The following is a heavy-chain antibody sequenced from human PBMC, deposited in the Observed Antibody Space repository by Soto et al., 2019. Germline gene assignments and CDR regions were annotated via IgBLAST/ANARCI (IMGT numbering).Heavy chain of an antibody. CDR2: IIPISGTA. V-gene: IGHV1-69*01. D-gene: IGHD3-16*01. J-gene: IGHJ2*01. CDR3: ARAGNDDYVWWSRRPYCENGHFDL. CDR1: GGTFSSYA. Sequence: QVQLVQSGAEVKKPGSSVKVSCKASGGTFSSYAISWVRQAPGQGLEWMGGIIPISGTANYAQKFQGRVTIPADESTSTDYMELSSLRSDDTAVYYCARAGNDDYVWWSRRPYCENGHFDLWGRGTLVTVSS.